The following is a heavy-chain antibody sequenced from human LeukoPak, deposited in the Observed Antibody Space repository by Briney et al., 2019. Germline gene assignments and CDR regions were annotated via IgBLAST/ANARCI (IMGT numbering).Heavy chain of an antibody. CDR3: ARESGFGEFNGFDP. CDR2: IYSGGNT. Sequence: QPGGSLRLSCAASGFTFSSYEMNWVRQAPGKGLEWVSVIYSGGNTYYADSVKGRFAISRDNSKNTLYLQMISLRAEDTAVYYCARESGFGEFNGFDPWGQGTLVTVSP. D-gene: IGHD3-10*01. CDR1: GFTFSSYE. V-gene: IGHV3-53*01. J-gene: IGHJ5*02.